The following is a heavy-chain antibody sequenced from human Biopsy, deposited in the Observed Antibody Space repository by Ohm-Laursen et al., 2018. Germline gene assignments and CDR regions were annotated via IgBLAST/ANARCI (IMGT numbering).Heavy chain of an antibody. CDR1: GFTFSDYY. Sequence: GSLRLSCSASGFTFSDYYMNWIRQAPGKGLEWVSFITNTGRTVYADSVKGRFTISRDNADNSLHLQMKSLRAEDTAVNYCARELGNGMDVWGQGTPVTVSS. CDR3: ARELGNGMDV. J-gene: IGHJ6*02. CDR2: ITNTGRTV. V-gene: IGHV3-11*01.